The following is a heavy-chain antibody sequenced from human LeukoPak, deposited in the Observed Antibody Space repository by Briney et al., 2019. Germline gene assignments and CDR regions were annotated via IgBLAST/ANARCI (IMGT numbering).Heavy chain of an antibody. V-gene: IGHV1-24*01. CDR1: GYSLSELS. CDR2: FDPGDDET. D-gene: IGHD1-26*01. J-gene: IGHJ5*01. CDR3: ATEKDLLLDS. Sequence: ASVKVSCKVSGYSLSELSTHWVRQAPGQGLEWLGGFDPGDDETIYAQKFQGRVTMTEDTSTDTAYLELSSLRSEDTAVYFCATEKDLLLDSWGQGTPVTVSS.